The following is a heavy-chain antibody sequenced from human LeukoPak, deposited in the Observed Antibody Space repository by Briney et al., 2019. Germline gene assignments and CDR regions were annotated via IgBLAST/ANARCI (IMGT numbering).Heavy chain of an antibody. CDR2: IYYSGST. CDR1: GGSISSGGYY. Sequence: SETLSLTCTVSGGSISSGGYYWSWIRQPPGKGLEWIGYIYYSGSTNYNPSLKSRVTISVDTSKNQFSLKLSSVTAADTAVYYCARGGYSYGFDYWGQGTLGTVSS. D-gene: IGHD5-18*01. V-gene: IGHV4-61*08. CDR3: ARGGYSYGFDY. J-gene: IGHJ4*02.